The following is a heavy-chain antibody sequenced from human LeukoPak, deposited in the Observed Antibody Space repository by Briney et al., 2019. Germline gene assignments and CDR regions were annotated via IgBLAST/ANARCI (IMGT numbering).Heavy chain of an antibody. CDR2: IVVGSGNT. V-gene: IGHV1-58*02. CDR3: AAVAYSSSWYLTDAFDI. J-gene: IGHJ3*02. Sequence: SVKVSCKASGFTFTSSAMQWVRQARGQRLEWIGCIVVGSGNTNYAQKFQERVTITRDMSTSTAYMELSSLRSEDTAVYYCAAVAYSSSWYLTDAFDIWGQGTMVTVSS. CDR1: GFTFTSSA. D-gene: IGHD6-13*01.